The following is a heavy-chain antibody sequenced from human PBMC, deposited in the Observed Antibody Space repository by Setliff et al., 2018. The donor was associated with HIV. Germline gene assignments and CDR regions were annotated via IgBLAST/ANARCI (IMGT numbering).Heavy chain of an antibody. CDR2: IYTGGTT. CDR1: GFTVSDNY. Sequence: GSLRLSCAISGFTVSDNYMTWVRQTPGEGLEWVSLIYTGGTTYYADSVKGRFTISRDSSENTLYLQMDSLRVEDTAVYYCAKDLLASFGEPYPPTANWFDPWGQGTLVTVSS. J-gene: IGHJ5*02. V-gene: IGHV3-53*01. D-gene: IGHD3-10*01. CDR3: AKDLLASFGEPYPPTANWFDP.